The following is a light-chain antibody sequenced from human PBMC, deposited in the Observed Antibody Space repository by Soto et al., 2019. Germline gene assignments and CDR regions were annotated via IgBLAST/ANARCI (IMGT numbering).Light chain of an antibody. V-gene: IGLV2-14*02. CDR2: EVA. CDR3: SSYTSSSTLV. CDR1: SSDIGGYDV. Sequence: QSALTQPASVSGSPGQTITISCTGTSSDIGGYDVVSWYQQHPGKAPKLLIYEVAKRPSGVSNRFSGSKSGSTASLTVSGLQAEDEADYYCSSYTSSSTLVFGGGTKLTVL. J-gene: IGLJ2*01.